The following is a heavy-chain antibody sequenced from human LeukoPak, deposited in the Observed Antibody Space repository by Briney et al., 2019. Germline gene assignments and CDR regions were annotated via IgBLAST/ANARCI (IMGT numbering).Heavy chain of an antibody. CDR3: ARATRITMIVVVTPFDY. CDR2: INPNSGGT. J-gene: IGHJ4*02. V-gene: IGHV1-2*02. Sequence: ASVKASCKASGYTFTGYYMHWVRQAPGQGLEWMGWINPNSGGTNYAQKFQGRVTMTRDTSISTAYMELSRLRSDDTAVYYCARATRITMIVVVTPFDYWGPGTLVTVSS. D-gene: IGHD3-22*01. CDR1: GYTFTGYY.